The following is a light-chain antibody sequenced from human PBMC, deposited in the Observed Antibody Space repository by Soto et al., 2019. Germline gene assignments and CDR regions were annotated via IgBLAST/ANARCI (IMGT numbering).Light chain of an antibody. Sequence: EVILTQSPGTVSLSPGDRATLSCRASQSVTSNLIAWYQHKPGQAPRLLIYAASSRATGIPDRFSGSGSGTDFTLSVSRLEPEDFAVYYCQLYGSTITWAFGQGTKVEFK. CDR2: AAS. J-gene: IGKJ1*01. CDR3: QLYGSTITWA. V-gene: IGKV3-20*01. CDR1: QSVTSNL.